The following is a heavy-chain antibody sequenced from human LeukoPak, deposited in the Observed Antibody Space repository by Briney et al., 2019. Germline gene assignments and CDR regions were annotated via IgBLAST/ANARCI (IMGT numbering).Heavy chain of an antibody. J-gene: IGHJ4*02. CDR3: AKERGYSSSWYAVPSFDY. CDR2: ISGSGGST. D-gene: IGHD6-13*01. CDR1: GSTFSSYA. Sequence: TGGSLRLSRALSGSTFSSYAMSWVRQAPGKGLEWVSVISGSGGSTYYADSVKGRFTISRDNSKNTLYLQMNSLRAEDTAVYYCAKERGYSSSWYAVPSFDYWGQGTLVTVSS. V-gene: IGHV3-23*01.